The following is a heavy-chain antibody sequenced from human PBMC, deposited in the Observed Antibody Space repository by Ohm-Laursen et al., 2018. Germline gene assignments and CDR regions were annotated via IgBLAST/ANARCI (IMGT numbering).Heavy chain of an antibody. Sequence: SLRLSCAASGFTFSSYGMHWVHQAPGKGLEWVAVIWYDGSNKYYADSVKGRFTISRDNSKNTLYLQMNSLRAEDTAVYYCARSGRSDYGMDVWGQGTTVTVSS. D-gene: IGHD3-10*01. CDR1: GFTFSSYG. CDR2: IWYDGSNK. J-gene: IGHJ6*02. V-gene: IGHV3-33*01. CDR3: ARSGRSDYGMDV.